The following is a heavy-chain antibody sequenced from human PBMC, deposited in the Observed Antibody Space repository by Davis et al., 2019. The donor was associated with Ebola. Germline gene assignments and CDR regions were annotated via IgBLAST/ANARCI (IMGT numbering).Heavy chain of an antibody. J-gene: IGHJ4*02. CDR3: AREGMSGIVATRHFDY. Sequence: MPGGSLRLSCGVSGGSISDYYWSWIRQPPGKGLEWIGDIYHNHPSLKSRVTISMDMSKNQFSLKLSSVTAADTAVYYCAREGMSGIVATRHFDYWGQGTLVTVSA. V-gene: IGHV4-59*12. D-gene: IGHD5-12*01. CDR2: IYH. CDR1: GGSISDYY.